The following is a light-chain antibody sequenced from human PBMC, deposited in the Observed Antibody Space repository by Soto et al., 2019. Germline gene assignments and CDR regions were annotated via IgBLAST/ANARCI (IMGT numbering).Light chain of an antibody. CDR2: GAS. CDR1: QSVSSN. CDR3: QQYNDWPWT. V-gene: IGKV3-15*01. Sequence: EIVMTQSPATLSVSPGERATLSCRASQSVSSNLAWYQQKPDQAPRLLIYGASTGATGIPARFSGSGSGTEFNLTISSLQSEDFAVYYCQQYNDWPWTFGLGTKMEIK. J-gene: IGKJ1*01.